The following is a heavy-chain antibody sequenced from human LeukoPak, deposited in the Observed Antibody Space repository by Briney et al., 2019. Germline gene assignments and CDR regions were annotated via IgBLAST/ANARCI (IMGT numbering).Heavy chain of an antibody. CDR1: GFTFSNYR. J-gene: IGHJ4*02. CDR2: IRSSGSAI. V-gene: IGHV3-48*02. D-gene: IGHD6-19*01. CDR3: AREGGGLTVAGRRGIDY. Sequence: PGGSLRLSCAASGFTFSNYRMNWVRQAPGKGLEWVSYIRSSGSAINYADSVKGRFTISRDNAKNSLYLQMNSLRDEDTAIYYCAREGGGLTVAGRRGIDYWGQGSLVVVSS.